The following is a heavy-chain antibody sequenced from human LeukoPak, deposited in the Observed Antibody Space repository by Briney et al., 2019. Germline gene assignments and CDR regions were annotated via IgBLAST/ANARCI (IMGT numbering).Heavy chain of an antibody. Sequence: GASVKVSCKTSGDTFSSYAITWVRQAPGQGLEWMGGIIPIFGTANYAQKFQGRVTITADESTSTAYMELSSLRSEDTAVYYCARRYSSGWYLPRPVGWFDPWGQGTLVTVSS. CDR3: ARRYSSGWYLPRPVGWFDP. V-gene: IGHV1-69*13. D-gene: IGHD6-19*01. CDR2: IIPIFGTA. J-gene: IGHJ5*02. CDR1: GDTFSSYA.